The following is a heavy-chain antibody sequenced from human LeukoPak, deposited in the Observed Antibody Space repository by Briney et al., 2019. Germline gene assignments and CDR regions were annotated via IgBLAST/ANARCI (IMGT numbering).Heavy chain of an antibody. CDR1: GGSISSYY. V-gene: IGHV4-59*01. Sequence: SETLSLTCTVSGGSISSYYWSWIRQPPGKGLEWIGYIYYGGSTNYNPSLKSRVTISVDTSKNQFSLKLSSVTAADTAVYYCARDWEGATTDAFDIWGQGTMVTVSS. CDR3: ARDWEGATTDAFDI. J-gene: IGHJ3*02. CDR2: IYYGGST. D-gene: IGHD1-26*01.